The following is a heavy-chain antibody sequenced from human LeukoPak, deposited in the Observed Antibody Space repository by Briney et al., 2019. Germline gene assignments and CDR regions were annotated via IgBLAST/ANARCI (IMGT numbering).Heavy chain of an antibody. CDR2: INPSGGDT. Sequence: ASVKVSCKASGYTFTSYYMYWVRQAPGQGLEWMGVINPSGGDTRYAEKFQGRVTMTRDTSISTAYMELSRLRSDDTAVYYCATLSGQYYYDSSGFDAFDIWGQGTMVTVSS. CDR1: GYTFTSYY. D-gene: IGHD3-22*01. V-gene: IGHV1-46*01. CDR3: ATLSGQYYYDSSGFDAFDI. J-gene: IGHJ3*02.